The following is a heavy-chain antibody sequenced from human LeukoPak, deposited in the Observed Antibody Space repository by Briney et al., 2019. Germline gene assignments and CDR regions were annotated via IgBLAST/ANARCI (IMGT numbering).Heavy chain of an antibody. CDR3: VTRITSTGDY. CDR2: IKTKADGRAT. Sequence: GGSLRLSCQASGFNFSDVWMNWVRQAPGKGLEWIGRIKTKADGRATEYAAPAKGRFTISTDDSKSTVYLHMNSLRNEDTAPYYCVTRITSTGDYWGQGTLVTVSS. D-gene: IGHD3-16*01. V-gene: IGHV3-15*01. J-gene: IGHJ4*02. CDR1: GFNFSDVW.